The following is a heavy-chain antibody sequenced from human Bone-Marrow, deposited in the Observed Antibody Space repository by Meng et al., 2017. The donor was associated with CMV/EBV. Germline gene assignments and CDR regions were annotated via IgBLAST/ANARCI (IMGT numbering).Heavy chain of an antibody. J-gene: IGHJ4*02. D-gene: IGHD3-10*01. CDR2: INHSGST. Sequence: GSYWSRVRQPPGKGLEWIGEINHSGSTNYNPSLKSRVTISVDTSKNQFSLKLSSVTAADTAVYYCARGRYYPHRSYGSGSRSYYFDYWGQGTLVTVSS. CDR3: ARGRYYPHRSYGSGSRSYYFDY. CDR1: GSY. V-gene: IGHV4-34*01.